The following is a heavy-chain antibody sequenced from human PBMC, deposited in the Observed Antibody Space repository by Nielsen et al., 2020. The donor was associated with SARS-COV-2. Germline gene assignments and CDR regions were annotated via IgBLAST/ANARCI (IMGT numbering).Heavy chain of an antibody. J-gene: IGHJ6*02. CDR1: GFTFSTYG. CDR2: IIGSGGRT. D-gene: IGHD3-10*01. CDR3: AKGNSRLSWFGELALYYYYYGMDV. Sequence: GESLKISCAASGFTFSTYGMSWVRQAPGKGLEWVSGIIGSGGRTHYADSVEGRFTISRDNSKNTLFLHMNSLRAEDTAVYYCAKGNSRLSWFGELALYYYYYGMDVWGQGTTVTVSS. V-gene: IGHV3-23*01.